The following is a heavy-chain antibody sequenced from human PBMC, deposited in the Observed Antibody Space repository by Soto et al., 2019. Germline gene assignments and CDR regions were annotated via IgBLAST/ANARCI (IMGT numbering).Heavy chain of an antibody. CDR1: GFTFSDYY. D-gene: IGHD3-22*01. J-gene: IGHJ6*02. CDR3: AILARNSYDSSGYYYYYYGMDV. V-gene: IGHV3-11*01. Sequence: QVQLVESGGGLVKPGGSLRLSCAASGFTFSDYYMSWIRQAPGQGLEWVSYISSSGSTIYYADSVKGRCTISRDNAKNSLYLQINSLRAEDTAVYYCAILARNSYDSSGYYYYYYGMDVGGQGTTVTVSS. CDR2: ISSSGSTI.